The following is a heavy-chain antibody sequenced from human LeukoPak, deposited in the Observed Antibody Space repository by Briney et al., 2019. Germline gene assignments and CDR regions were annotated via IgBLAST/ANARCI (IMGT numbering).Heavy chain of an antibody. V-gene: IGHV4-31*11. J-gene: IGHJ6*02. CDR2: IYYSGST. CDR3: ARALGLQVGMDV. Sequence: SETLSLTCAVYGGSFSGYYWSWIRQHPGKGLEWIGYIYYSGSTYYNPSLKSRVTISVDTSKNQFSLKLSSVTAADTAVYYCARALGLQVGMDVWGQGTTVTVSS. CDR1: GGSFSGYY. D-gene: IGHD1-26*01.